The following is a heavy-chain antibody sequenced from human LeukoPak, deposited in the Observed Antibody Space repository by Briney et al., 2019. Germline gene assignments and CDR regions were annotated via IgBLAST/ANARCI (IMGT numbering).Heavy chain of an antibody. CDR3: AKDLHYYVAMDV. J-gene: IGHJ6*02. CDR1: GSTFNNYW. Sequence: GGSLRLSCAASGSTFNNYWMQWVRQTPGKGLVWVSIINGDGSATNYADSVQGRFTISRDNAKNTLYLQMTSLRAEDTALYYCAKDLHYYVAMDVWGQGTAVTVSS. V-gene: IGHV3-74*01. D-gene: IGHD3-10*02. CDR2: INGDGSAT.